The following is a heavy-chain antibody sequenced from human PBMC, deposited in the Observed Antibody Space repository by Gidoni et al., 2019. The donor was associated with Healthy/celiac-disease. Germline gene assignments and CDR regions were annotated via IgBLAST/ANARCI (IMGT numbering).Heavy chain of an antibody. CDR3: ARTSGATNYYYYGMDV. V-gene: IGHV3-64*01. J-gene: IGHJ6*02. D-gene: IGHD1-26*01. CDR1: GFTSSSYA. CDR2: ISSNGGST. Sequence: EVQLVESARGLVQPRGSLRLSGAASGFTSSSYAMHWGRQAPGKGLEYVSAISSNGGSTYYANSVKGRVTISRDNSKNTLYLQMGSLRAEYMAVYYCARTSGATNYYYYGMDVWGQGTTVTVSS.